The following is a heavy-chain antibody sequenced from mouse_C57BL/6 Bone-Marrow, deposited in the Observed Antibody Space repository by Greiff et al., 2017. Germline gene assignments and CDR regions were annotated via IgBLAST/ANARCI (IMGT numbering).Heavy chain of an antibody. CDR2: IVPANGNP. CDR3: GAGVYGPFDY. V-gene: IGHV14-3*01. J-gene: IGHJ2*01. D-gene: IGHD1-1*01. Sequence: EVMLVESVAELVRPGASVQLSCTASGFNIKDTYMHWVKQRPEQGLEWIGRIVPANGNPKYAPKFQGKATITADTSSNTADLQLSSLTSEDTAIYYCGAGVYGPFDYWGQGTTLTVSS. CDR1: GFNIKDTY.